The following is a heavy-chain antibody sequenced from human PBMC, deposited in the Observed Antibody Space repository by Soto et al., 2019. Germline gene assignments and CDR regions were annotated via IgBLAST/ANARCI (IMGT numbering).Heavy chain of an antibody. CDR1: GFTFSNAW. V-gene: IGHV3-15*07. D-gene: IGHD3-22*01. Sequence: GGSLRLSCAASGFTFSNAWMNWVRQAPGKGLEWVGRIKSKTDGGTTDYAAPVKGRFTISRDDSKNTLYLQMNSLKTEDTAVYYCTTDQIRAQGRYYDSSGYYRKYDYWGQGTLVTVSS. CDR3: TTDQIRAQGRYYDSSGYYRKYDY. CDR2: IKSKTDGGTT. J-gene: IGHJ4*02.